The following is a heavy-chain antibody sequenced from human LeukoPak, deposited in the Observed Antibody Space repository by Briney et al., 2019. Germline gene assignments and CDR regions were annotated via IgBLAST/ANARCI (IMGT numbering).Heavy chain of an antibody. CDR1: GFTFNNYA. D-gene: IGHD1-14*01. J-gene: IGHJ5*02. V-gene: IGHV3-33*01. Sequence: PGGSLRLSCAASGFTFNNYAMHWVRQAPGEGLEWVTTIWYDGSNKYYGDSVKGRFTISRDNSKSTLYLQMNSLRAEATAVYYCARDKGNHPYNWFDPWGQGTLVTVSS. CDR2: IWYDGSNK. CDR3: ARDKGNHPYNWFDP.